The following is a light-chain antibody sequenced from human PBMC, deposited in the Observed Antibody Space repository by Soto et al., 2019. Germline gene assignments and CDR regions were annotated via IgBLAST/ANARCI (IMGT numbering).Light chain of an antibody. CDR2: DVS. Sequence: IQMSQSPSTLSATVGDRVTITFRASQSLSNWLAWYQQKPGKAPKLLIFDVSSLESGVPSRFSGSGSGTEFTLTISSLQPDDFATYYCQQYSTYATFGQGTKVDIK. J-gene: IGKJ1*01. V-gene: IGKV1-5*01. CDR3: QQYSTYAT. CDR1: QSLSNW.